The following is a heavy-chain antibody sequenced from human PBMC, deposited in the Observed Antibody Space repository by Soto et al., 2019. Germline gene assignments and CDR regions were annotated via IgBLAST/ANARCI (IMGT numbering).Heavy chain of an antibody. Sequence: EVQLVESGGGLVKPGGSLRLSCAASGFTFSSYSMNWVRQAPGKGLEWVSSISSSSSYIYYADSVKGRFTISRDNAKNSLYLQMNSLRAEDTAVYYCAREARELGNYYYYGMDVWGQGTTVTVSS. D-gene: IGHD1-26*01. CDR2: ISSSSSYI. J-gene: IGHJ6*02. V-gene: IGHV3-21*01. CDR3: AREARELGNYYYYGMDV. CDR1: GFTFSSYS.